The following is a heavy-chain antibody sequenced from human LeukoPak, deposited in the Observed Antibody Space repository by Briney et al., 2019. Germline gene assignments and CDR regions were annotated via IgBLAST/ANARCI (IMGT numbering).Heavy chain of an antibody. CDR1: GFTLSSFA. V-gene: IGHV3-64*02. J-gene: IGHJ3*02. D-gene: IGHD6-19*01. Sequence: GGSLRLSCSASGFTLSSFAMHWVRQAPGKGLDYISSISSNGESTYYADSVKGRFTISRDNSKNTLYLQMGSLRAEDMAVYYCARGGSSGWYVGDAFDIWDQGTMVTVSS. CDR2: ISSNGEST. CDR3: ARGGSSGWYVGDAFDI.